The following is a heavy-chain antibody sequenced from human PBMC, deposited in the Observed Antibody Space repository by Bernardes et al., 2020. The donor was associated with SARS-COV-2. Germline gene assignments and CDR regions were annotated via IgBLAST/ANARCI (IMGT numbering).Heavy chain of an antibody. Sequence: GGSLRLSCAASGFPFSSYALTWVRQAPGKGLEWVSGISGGGGSTHYADSVKGRFTISRDNSKNTLYLQMNSLRAEDTAVYYCARTLRDPFDIWGQGTMVTVSS. D-gene: IGHD2-15*01. V-gene: IGHV3-23*01. CDR3: ARTLRDPFDI. CDR2: ISGGGGST. CDR1: GFPFSSYA. J-gene: IGHJ3*02.